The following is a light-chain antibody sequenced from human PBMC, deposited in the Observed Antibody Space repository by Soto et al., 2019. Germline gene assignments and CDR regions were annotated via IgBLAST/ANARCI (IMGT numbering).Light chain of an antibody. CDR1: QSISSW. V-gene: IGKV1-5*01. J-gene: IGKJ3*01. CDR3: QQYSSWPFT. Sequence: DIQMTQSPSTLSASVGDRVTITCRASQSISSWLAWYQQKPGKAPKLLIYDASSLESGVPSRFSGSGSGTEFTLTISSLQPDDFATYYCQQYSSWPFTFGPGTKV. CDR2: DAS.